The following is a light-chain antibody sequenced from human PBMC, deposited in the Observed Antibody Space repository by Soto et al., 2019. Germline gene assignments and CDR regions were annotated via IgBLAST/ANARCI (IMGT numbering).Light chain of an antibody. Sequence: IQMTQSPSTLSASVGDRVTITCRASQTVNTWLAWYQQKPGKAPKLLIYAASTLQSGVPSRFSGSGSGTEFTLTISSLQPEDFATYYCQQFNSYPITFGQGTRLEN. CDR3: QQFNSYPIT. CDR2: AAS. CDR1: QTVNTW. V-gene: IGKV1-5*01. J-gene: IGKJ5*01.